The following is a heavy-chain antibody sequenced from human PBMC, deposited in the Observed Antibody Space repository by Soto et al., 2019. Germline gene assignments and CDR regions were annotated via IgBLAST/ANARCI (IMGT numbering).Heavy chain of an antibody. D-gene: IGHD3-22*01. CDR3: ARERGYYGSDAFDI. CDR2: INPNSGGT. V-gene: IGHV1-2*04. CDR1: GYTFTGYY. Sequence: QVQLVQSGAEVKKPGASVKVSCKASGYTFTGYYMHWVRQAPGQGLEWMGWINPNSGGTNYAQKFQGWVTMTRDTSISIAYMELSRLRSDDTAVYYCARERGYYGSDAFDIWGQGTMVTVSS. J-gene: IGHJ3*02.